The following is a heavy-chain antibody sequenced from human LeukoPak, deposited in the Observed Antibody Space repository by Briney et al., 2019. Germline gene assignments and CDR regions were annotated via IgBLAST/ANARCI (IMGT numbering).Heavy chain of an antibody. CDR1: GFTFDDYA. CDR2: ISWNSGSI. Sequence: PGRSLRLSCASSGFTFDDYAMLWVRQAPGEGLGWVSGISWNSGSIGYADSVKGRFTIAGDNAKNSLYLQMNSLRAEDTALYYCAKARGWDLKSIMDYWGQGTLVTVSS. CDR3: AKARGWDLKSIMDY. J-gene: IGHJ4*02. V-gene: IGHV3-9*01. D-gene: IGHD6-19*01.